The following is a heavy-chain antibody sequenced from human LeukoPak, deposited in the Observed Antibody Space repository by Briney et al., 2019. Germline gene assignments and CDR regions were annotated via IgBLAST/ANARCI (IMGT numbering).Heavy chain of an antibody. D-gene: IGHD4-17*01. J-gene: IGHJ4*02. Sequence: SETLSLTCAVYGGSFSGYYWSWIRQPPGKGLEWIGEINHSGSTNYNPSLKSRVTISVDTSKNQFSLRLSSVTAADTAVYYCARHRGYGDYVYYFDYWGQGTLVTVSS. CDR2: INHSGST. CDR1: GGSFSGYY. CDR3: ARHRGYGDYVYYFDY. V-gene: IGHV4-34*01.